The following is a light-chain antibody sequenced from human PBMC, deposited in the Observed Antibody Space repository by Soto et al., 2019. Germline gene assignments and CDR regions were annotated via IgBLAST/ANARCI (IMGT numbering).Light chain of an antibody. Sequence: QSALTQPASLSGSPGQSITISCTGTSSDIGAYDYVSWFQQHPGKAPKLMISEVNNRPSGVSNRFSGSKSGNTASLTISELQAEDEADYYCTSFTTISTWVFGGGTQLTVL. CDR3: TSFTTISTWV. CDR1: SSDIGAYDY. V-gene: IGLV2-14*01. CDR2: EVN. J-gene: IGLJ7*01.